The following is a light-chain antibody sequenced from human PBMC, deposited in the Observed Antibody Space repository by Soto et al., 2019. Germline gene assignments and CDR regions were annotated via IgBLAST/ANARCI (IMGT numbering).Light chain of an antibody. CDR1: SSDVGGYNY. CDR3: SSYSTTSFFV. J-gene: IGLJ1*01. V-gene: IGLV2-14*01. CDR2: DVN. Sequence: QSARTQPASESGSPAQSITISCTGTSSDVGGYNYVSWYQQYPGKAPQLMIFDVNDRPSGVSYRFSGSKSGNTASLTISGLQAEDEAHYYCSSYSTTSFFVFGTGTKVTVL.